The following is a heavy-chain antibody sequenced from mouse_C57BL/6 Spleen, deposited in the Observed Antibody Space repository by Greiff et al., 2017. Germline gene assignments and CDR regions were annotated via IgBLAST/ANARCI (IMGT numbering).Heavy chain of an antibody. Sequence: DVQLVESGEGLVKPGGSLKLSCAASGFTFSSYAMSWVRQTPETRLEWVAYISSGGDYIYYADTVKGRFTISRDNARNTLYLQMSSRKSEDTAMYYCTRDGSSYNFDYWGQGTTLTVSS. CDR2: ISSGGDYI. CDR3: TRDGSSYNFDY. CDR1: GFTFSSYA. J-gene: IGHJ2*01. D-gene: IGHD1-1*01. V-gene: IGHV5-9-1*02.